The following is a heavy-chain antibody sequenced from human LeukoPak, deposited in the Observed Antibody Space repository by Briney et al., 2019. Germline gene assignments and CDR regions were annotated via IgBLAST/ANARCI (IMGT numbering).Heavy chain of an antibody. J-gene: IGHJ4*02. CDR1: GFTFSSYG. D-gene: IGHD3-10*01. CDR3: ARVALPYYYGSGSYSLYFDY. CDR2: IWYDGSNK. V-gene: IGHV3-33*01. Sequence: GGSLRLSCAASGFTFSSYGMHWVRQAPGKGLEWVAVIWYDGSNKYYADSVKGRFTISRDNSKNTLYLQINSLRAEDTAVYYCARVALPYYYGSGSYSLYFDYWGQGTLVTVSS.